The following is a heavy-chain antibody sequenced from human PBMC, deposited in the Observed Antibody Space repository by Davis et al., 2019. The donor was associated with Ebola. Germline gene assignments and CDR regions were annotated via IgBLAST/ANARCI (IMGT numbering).Heavy chain of an antibody. CDR1: GFTFSSYW. D-gene: IGHD3-16*02. J-gene: IGHJ6*02. Sequence: GESLKISCAASGFTFSSYWMSWVRQAPGKGLEWVANIKQDGSEKYYVDSVKGRFTISRDNAKNSLYLQMNSLRAEDTAGYYCAREGYDYSWGGYRYNVGSGLDVWGQGTTVTVSS. CDR2: IKQDGSEK. V-gene: IGHV3-7*01. CDR3: AREGYDYSWGGYRYNVGSGLDV.